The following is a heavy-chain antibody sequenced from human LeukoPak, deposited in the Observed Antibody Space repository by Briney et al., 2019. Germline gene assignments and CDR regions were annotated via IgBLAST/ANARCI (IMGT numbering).Heavy chain of an antibody. CDR2: ISTYNGNT. Sequence: ASVKVSCKASGYTFTSYGISWMRQAPGQGLEWVGWISTYNGNTDYPQKLQGRVTLTTDTSTSAAYMELRSLRSDDTAVYYCSRDGGLYWGQGTLVTVSS. J-gene: IGHJ4*02. V-gene: IGHV1-18*01. CDR3: SRDGGLY. CDR1: GYTFTSYG. D-gene: IGHD3-16*01.